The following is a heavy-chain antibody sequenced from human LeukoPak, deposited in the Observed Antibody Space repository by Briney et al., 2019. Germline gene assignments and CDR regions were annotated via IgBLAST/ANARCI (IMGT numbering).Heavy chain of an antibody. D-gene: IGHD2-2*01. CDR3: ARDGCSSTSCRKFDL. CDR1: GYTFTSYY. CDR2: INPSGGST. V-gene: IGHV1-46*01. J-gene: IGHJ5*02. Sequence: VSVKVSCKASGYTFTSYYMHWVRQAPGQGLEWMGLINPSGGSTSYAQKFQGRVTITRDTSPSTVNMELSSLRSEDTAVYYCARDGCSSTSCRKFDLWGQGTLVTVSS.